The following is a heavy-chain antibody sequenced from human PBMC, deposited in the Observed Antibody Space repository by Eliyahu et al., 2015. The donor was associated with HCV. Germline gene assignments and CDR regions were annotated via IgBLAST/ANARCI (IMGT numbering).Heavy chain of an antibody. CDR1: GXXFSXYA. J-gene: IGHJ4*02. D-gene: IGHD2-2*01. Sequence: EVQLLESGGGLVQPGGSLRLSCAAXGXXFSXYAMSWVRQAPGKGLGWVSVISNSGDRTFYAGSVKGRFTISRDNSKNTLYLEMNSLRGEDTALYYCAKGTSSSCYSGSDYWGQGTLVTVSS. CDR3: AKGTSSSCYSGSDY. V-gene: IGHV3-23*01. CDR2: ISNSGDRT.